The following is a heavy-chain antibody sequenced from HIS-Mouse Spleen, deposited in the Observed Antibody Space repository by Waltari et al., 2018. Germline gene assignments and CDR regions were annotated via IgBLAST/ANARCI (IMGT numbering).Heavy chain of an antibody. CDR1: GFSLSTSGVG. D-gene: IGHD7-27*01. Sequence: QITLKESGPTLVTPTQTRTLTCTFSGFSLSTSGVGVGWNRQPPGKALKWLALIYWDDDKRYSPSLKSRLTITKDTSKNQVVLTMTNMDPVDTATYYCAHRTGDRGAFDSWGQGTLVTVSS. V-gene: IGHV2-5*02. J-gene: IGHJ4*02. CDR3: AHRTGDRGAFDS. CDR2: IYWDDDK.